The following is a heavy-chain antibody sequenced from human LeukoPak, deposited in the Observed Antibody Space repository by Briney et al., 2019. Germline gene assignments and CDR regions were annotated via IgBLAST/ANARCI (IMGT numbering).Heavy chain of an antibody. V-gene: IGHV1-24*01. CDR1: GYTLTELS. J-gene: IGHJ4*02. Sequence: ASVKVSCKVSGYTLTELSMHWVRQAPGKGLEWMGGFDPEDGETIYAQKFQGRVTMTEDTSTDTAYMELSSLRSEDTAVYCCATAGTSLRNPYGDHSDYWGQGTLVTVSS. D-gene: IGHD4-17*01. CDR3: ATAGTSLRNPYGDHSDY. CDR2: FDPEDGET.